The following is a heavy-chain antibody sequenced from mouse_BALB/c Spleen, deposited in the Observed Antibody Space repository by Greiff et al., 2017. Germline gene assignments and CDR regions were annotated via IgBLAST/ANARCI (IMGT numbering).Heavy chain of an antibody. J-gene: IGHJ2*01. D-gene: IGHD2-3*01. CDR1: GYTFTSYW. CDR3: ARLGDGYY. Sequence: VQLVESGAELAKPGASVKMSCKASGYTFTSYWMHWVKQRPGQGLEWIGYINPSTGYTEYNQKFKDKATLTADKSSSTAYMQLSSLTSEDSAVYYCARLGDGYYWGQGTTLTVSS. CDR2: INPSTGYT. V-gene: IGHV1-7*01.